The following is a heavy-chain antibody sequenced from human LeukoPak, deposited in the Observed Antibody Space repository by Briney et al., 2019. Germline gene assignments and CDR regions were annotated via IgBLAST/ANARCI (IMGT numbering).Heavy chain of an antibody. D-gene: IGHD3-22*01. V-gene: IGHV4-34*01. CDR3: ARSDSYDSSGYYFDY. Sequence: PSETLSLTCAVYGESFSGYYWSWLRHPPGKGLEWIGEINHSGSTNYNPSLKSRVTISVDTSKNQFSLKLSSVTAADTAVYYCARSDSYDSSGYYFDYWGQGTLVTVSS. J-gene: IGHJ4*02. CDR1: GESFSGYY. CDR2: INHSGST.